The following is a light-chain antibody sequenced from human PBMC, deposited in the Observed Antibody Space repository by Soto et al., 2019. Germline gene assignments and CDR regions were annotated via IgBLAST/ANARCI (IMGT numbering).Light chain of an antibody. CDR1: QSVSSSY. CDR3: QQYGSSPLT. CDR2: GAS. Sequence: EIVLTQSPGTLSLSPGERATLSCRASQSVSSSYLAWYQQRPGRAPRLLIYGASSRATGIPDRFSGSGSGTDFTLTISRLEPEDFAVYSCQQYGSSPLTFGGGTEVEI. V-gene: IGKV3-20*01. J-gene: IGKJ4*01.